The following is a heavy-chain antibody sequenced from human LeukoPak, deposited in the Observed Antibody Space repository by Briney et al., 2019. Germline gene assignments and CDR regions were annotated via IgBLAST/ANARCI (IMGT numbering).Heavy chain of an antibody. J-gene: IGHJ4*02. CDR3: AREGGLGVHYGSGSYYLDY. D-gene: IGHD3-10*01. CDR1: GGSISSSSYY. V-gene: IGHV4-39*07. CDR2: IYYSGST. Sequence: SETLSLTCTVSGGSISSSSYYWGWIRQPPGKGLEWIGSIYYSGSTYYNPSLKSRVTISVDTSKNQFSLKLSSVTAADTAVYYCAREGGLGVHYGSGSYYLDYWGQGTLVTVSS.